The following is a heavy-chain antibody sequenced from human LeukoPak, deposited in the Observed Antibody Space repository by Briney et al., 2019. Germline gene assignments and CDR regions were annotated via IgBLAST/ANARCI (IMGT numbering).Heavy chain of an antibody. V-gene: IGHV3-23*01. Sequence: GGSLRLSCAASGFTFSSYAMSWVRQAPGKGLEWVSAISGSGGSTYYADSVKDRFTISRDNSKNTLYLQMNSLRAEDTAVYYCAKDTDYGDYAHLGYWGQGTLVTVSS. CDR3: AKDTDYGDYAHLGY. J-gene: IGHJ4*02. D-gene: IGHD4-17*01. CDR2: ISGSGGST. CDR1: GFTFSSYA.